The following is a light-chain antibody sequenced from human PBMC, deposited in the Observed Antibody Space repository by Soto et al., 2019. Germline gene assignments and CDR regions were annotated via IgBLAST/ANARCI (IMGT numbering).Light chain of an antibody. J-gene: IGKJ4*01. CDR3: QQYGSSPGLT. Sequence: EIVLTQSPGTLSLSPGERATLSCRASQSVSSSYLAWYQQKPRQAPRLLIYGASSRATGIPDRLSGSGSGTDFSLTSSRLEPEDFAVYYCQQYGSSPGLTFGGGTKVDIK. CDR1: QSVSSSY. V-gene: IGKV3-20*01. CDR2: GAS.